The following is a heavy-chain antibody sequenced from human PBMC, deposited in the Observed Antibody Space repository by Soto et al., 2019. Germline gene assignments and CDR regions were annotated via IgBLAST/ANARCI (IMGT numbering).Heavy chain of an antibody. V-gene: IGHV3-30-3*01. J-gene: IGHJ4*02. D-gene: IGHD6-19*01. CDR2: ISYDGSNK. CDR3: ARDSTAVAGSFDY. CDR1: GFTFSSYA. Sequence: QLQLVECGGGVVQPGRSLRLSCAASGFTFSSYAMHWVRQAPGKGLEWVAVISYDGSNKYYADSVKGRFTISRDNSKNTLYLQMNSLRAEDTAVYYCARDSTAVAGSFDYWGQGTLVTVSS.